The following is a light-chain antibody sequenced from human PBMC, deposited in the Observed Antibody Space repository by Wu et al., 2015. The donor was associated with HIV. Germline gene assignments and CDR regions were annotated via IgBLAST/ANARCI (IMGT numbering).Light chain of an antibody. V-gene: IGKV3-15*01. CDR3: HQYKKWPPWAWT. Sequence: EIVLTQSPGTLSLSPGERATLSCRASHSISITYLAWYQQKPGQAPRLLIYGVSIRASGIPARFSGSGSGTEFTLTISSLQSEDFAIYYCHQYKKWPPWAWTFGQGTKVEIK. CDR1: HSISITY. CDR2: GVS. J-gene: IGKJ1*01.